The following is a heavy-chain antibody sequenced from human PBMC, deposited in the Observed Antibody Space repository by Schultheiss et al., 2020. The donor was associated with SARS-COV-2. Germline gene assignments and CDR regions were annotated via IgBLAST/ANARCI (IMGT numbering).Heavy chain of an antibody. Sequence: SETLSLTCTVSGGSISSYYWSWIRQPPGKGLEWIGYIYYSGSTNYNPSLKSRVTISVDRSKNQFSLKLSSVTAADTAVYYCARGRMYWRNWFDPWGQGTLVTVSS. D-gene: IGHD2-8*02. CDR2: IYYSGST. CDR3: ARGRMYWRNWFDP. CDR1: GGSISSYY. J-gene: IGHJ5*02. V-gene: IGHV4-59*12.